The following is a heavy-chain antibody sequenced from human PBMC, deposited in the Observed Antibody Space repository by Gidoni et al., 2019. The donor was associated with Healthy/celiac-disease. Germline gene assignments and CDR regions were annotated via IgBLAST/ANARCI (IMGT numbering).Heavy chain of an antibody. CDR2: IYSGGST. J-gene: IGHJ1*01. Sequence: EVQLVESGGGLVQPGGSLRLSCAASGFTVSSNYMSWVRQAPGKGLEWVSVIYSGGSTYYADSVKGRFTISRDNSKNTLYLQMNSLRAEDTAVYYCARDRWDGSGARAEYFQHWGQGTLVTVSS. CDR1: GFTVSSNY. CDR3: ARDRWDGSGARAEYFQH. D-gene: IGHD3-10*01. V-gene: IGHV3-66*01.